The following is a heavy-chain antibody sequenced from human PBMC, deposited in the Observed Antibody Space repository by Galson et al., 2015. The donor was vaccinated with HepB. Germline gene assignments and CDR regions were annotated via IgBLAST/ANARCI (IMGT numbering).Heavy chain of an antibody. CDR3: AKAIDSSGYYIYYYYMDV. CDR2: ISYDGSNK. J-gene: IGHJ6*03. V-gene: IGHV3-30*18. D-gene: IGHD3-22*01. CDR1: GFTFSSYG. Sequence: SLRLSCAASGFTFSSYGMHWVRQAPGKGLEWVAVISYDGSNKYYADSVKGRFTISRDNSKNTLYLQMNSLRAEDTAVYYCAKAIDSSGYYIYYYYMDVWGKGTTVTVSS.